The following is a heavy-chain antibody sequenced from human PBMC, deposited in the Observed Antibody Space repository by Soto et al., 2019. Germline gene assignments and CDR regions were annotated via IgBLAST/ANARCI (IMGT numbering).Heavy chain of an antibody. CDR3: AKDQQSYYFDYSGPSFDH. D-gene: IGHD3-9*01. CDR2: ISGSGVSI. CDR1: GFTFSTYA. J-gene: IGHJ4*02. Sequence: PGGSLRLSCAASGFTFSTYAMNWVRQAPGKGLEWVSAISGSGVSIYHAASVKGRFTISRDNSKNTLYLQMNSLRAEDTAVYYCAKDQQSYYFDYSGPSFDHWGQGILVTVSS. V-gene: IGHV3-23*01.